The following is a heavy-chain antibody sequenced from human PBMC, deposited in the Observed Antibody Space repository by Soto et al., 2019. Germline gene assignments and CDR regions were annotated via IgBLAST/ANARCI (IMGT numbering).Heavy chain of an antibody. CDR3: AKGRYFDTSGGCANY. J-gene: IGHJ4*02. D-gene: IGHD3-22*01. CDR1: GFMFDNYA. Sequence: EVKLLESGGGLVPPGASARLSCITSGFMFDNYAMSWVRQSPGRGLEWVAAISGSGHGTVYTQSVQGRFIISRDKTKKTLFLQMNNLRDGDTAVYYCAKGRYFDTSGGCANYWGLGTLVSVSA. CDR2: ISGSGHGT. V-gene: IGHV3-23*01.